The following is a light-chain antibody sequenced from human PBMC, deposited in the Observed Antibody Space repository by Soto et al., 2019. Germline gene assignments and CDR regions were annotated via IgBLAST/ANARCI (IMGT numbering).Light chain of an antibody. J-gene: IGLJ2*01. Sequence: QSALTQPASVSGSPGQSITISCTGTSSDVGGYNYVSWYQQHPGKAPKLMIYEVSNRPSRVSNRFSGSKSGNTASLTISGLQATDEADYFCQAWDNFTVVFGGGTKVTVL. CDR2: EVS. CDR3: QAWDNFTVV. CDR1: SSDVGGYNY. V-gene: IGLV2-14*01.